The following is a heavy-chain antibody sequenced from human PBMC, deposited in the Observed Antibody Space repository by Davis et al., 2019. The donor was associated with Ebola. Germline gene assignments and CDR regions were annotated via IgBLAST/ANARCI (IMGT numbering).Heavy chain of an antibody. D-gene: IGHD4-11*01. V-gene: IGHV4-39*07. CDR2: MFYSGST. CDR3: ARLFRNYEDNWFDP. Sequence: SETLSLTCTVSGGSISRSRYYWGWIRQPPGMGLEWIGGMFYSGSTYKSPSLKSRVTISVDTSKNQFSLKLNSVTAADTALYFCARLFRNYEDNWFDPWGQGTLVTVSS. CDR1: GGSISRSRYY. J-gene: IGHJ5*02.